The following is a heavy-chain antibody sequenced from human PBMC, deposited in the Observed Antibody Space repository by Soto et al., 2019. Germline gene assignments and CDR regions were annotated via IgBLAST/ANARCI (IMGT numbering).Heavy chain of an antibody. CDR2: INGYNGNR. CDR1: GYTLPSYG. V-gene: IGHV1-18*01. D-gene: IGHD3-3*01. J-gene: IGHJ4*02. CDR3: ARDDEFWSGYLLL. Sequence: AAGKVACKGCGYTLPSYGFNWVRQAPGQGLEWMGWINGYNGNRNYGRKFQGRVTMTTDTSTSTAYMELRSLRSDDTAVYFCARDDEFWSGYLLLWGQGTLVTVS.